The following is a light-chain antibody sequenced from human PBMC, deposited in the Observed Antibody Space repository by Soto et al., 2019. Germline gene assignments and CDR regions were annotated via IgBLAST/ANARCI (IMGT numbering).Light chain of an antibody. V-gene: IGKV1-12*01. J-gene: IGKJ4*01. Sequence: DIHMSQSPSSVSASGGDRVTITCRSSQAINSWLDWYQQKPGKAPKLLIYATSSLQSGVPSRFSGSGSGTDFTLTITSLQPEDFATYYCQQADSFPLTFGRGTKGDIK. CDR2: ATS. CDR3: QQADSFPLT. CDR1: QAINSW.